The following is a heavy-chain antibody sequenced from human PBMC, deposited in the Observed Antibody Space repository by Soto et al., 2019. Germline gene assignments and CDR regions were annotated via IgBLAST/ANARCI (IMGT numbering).Heavy chain of an antibody. CDR1: GYTFTSYG. V-gene: IGHV1-18*01. J-gene: IGHJ6*03. CDR2: ISAYNGNT. Sequence: ASVKVSCKASGYTFTSYGISWVRQAPGQGLEWMGWISAYNGNTNYAQKLQGRVTMTTDTSTSTAYMELRSLRSDDTAVYYCARGYCSSTSCHSPGYYYYMDVWGKGTTVTVSS. CDR3: ARGYCSSTSCHSPGYYYYMDV. D-gene: IGHD2-2*01.